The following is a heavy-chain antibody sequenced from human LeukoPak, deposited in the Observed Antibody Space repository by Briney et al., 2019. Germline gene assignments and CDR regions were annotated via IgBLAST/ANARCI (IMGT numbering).Heavy chain of an antibody. CDR2: IKQDGSER. CDR3: ARGLIAAAGTGYYYYHGLDV. D-gene: IGHD6-13*01. V-gene: IGHV3-7*04. J-gene: IGHJ6*02. CDR1: GFSFSDYW. Sequence: GGSLRLSFEASGFSFSDYWMNWVRQAPGKGLEWVAYIKQDGSERYYVDSVKDRFTISRDNAKNSLFLQMNSLRVEDTAVYYCARGLIAAAGTGYYYYHGLDVWGQGTTVTVSS.